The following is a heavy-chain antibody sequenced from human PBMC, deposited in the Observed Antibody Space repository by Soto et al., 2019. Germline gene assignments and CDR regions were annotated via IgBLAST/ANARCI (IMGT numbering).Heavy chain of an antibody. V-gene: IGHV3-30-3*01. J-gene: IGHJ4*02. D-gene: IGHD4-4*01. CDR3: ARDACLYSRGAYYDH. Sequence: QVRLVESGGGAVQPGDSLRLSCDASEFTFSTYALHWVRQAPGKGLEWVAFISYTGANQYYADSVTGRFTFSRDNSKKIASLQMTSLKPEESAVSYCARDACLYSRGAYYDHWGQGTLVTVSS. CDR2: ISYTGANQ. CDR1: EFTFSTYA.